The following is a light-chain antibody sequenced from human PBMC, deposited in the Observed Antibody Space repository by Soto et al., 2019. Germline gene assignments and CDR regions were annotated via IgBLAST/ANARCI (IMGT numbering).Light chain of an antibody. CDR1: QRVGSSY. Sequence: EIGLTQSPGTLSLSRLERDTLSSRASQRVGSSYLAWYQQKPGQAPRLLIYGASSRATGIADRFSGSGSGTGFTLTISSLQSEDFAVYYCQQYNNWPSTFGEGTKVDIK. CDR2: GAS. CDR3: QQYNNWPST. J-gene: IGKJ4*02. V-gene: IGKV3-15*01.